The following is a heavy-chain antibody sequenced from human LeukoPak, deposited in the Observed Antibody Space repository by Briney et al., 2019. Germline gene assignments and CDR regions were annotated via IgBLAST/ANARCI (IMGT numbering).Heavy chain of an antibody. CDR1: GGTFSSYA. Sequence: SVKVSCKASGGTFSSYAISWVRQAPGQGLEWMGGIIPIFGTANYAQKFQGRVTITADEPTSTAYMELSSLRSEDTAVYYCARGYSSGWYAVYWGQGTLVTVSS. D-gene: IGHD6-19*01. J-gene: IGHJ4*02. V-gene: IGHV1-69*13. CDR2: IIPIFGTA. CDR3: ARGYSSGWYAVY.